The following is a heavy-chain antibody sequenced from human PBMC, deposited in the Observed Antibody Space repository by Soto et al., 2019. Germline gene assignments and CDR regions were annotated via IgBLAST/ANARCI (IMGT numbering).Heavy chain of an antibody. CDR2: IVPVFNSP. V-gene: IGHV1-69*06. D-gene: IGHD3-16*01. CDR3: ERELPRADFVSNWFGP. Sequence: QVQLVQSGNEVKQPGSSVKISCKASGGTLTTHGIIWVRQAPGHGLEWMGGIVPVFNSPKYAQKFQGRLTITADRSTHSVYMALSSLTSEDTATYYCERELPRADFVSNWFGPLGQGTLVTVSS. J-gene: IGHJ5*02. CDR1: GGTLTTHG.